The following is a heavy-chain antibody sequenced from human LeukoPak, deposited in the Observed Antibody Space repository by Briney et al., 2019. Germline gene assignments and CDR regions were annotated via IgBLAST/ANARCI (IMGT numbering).Heavy chain of an antibody. Sequence: SETLSLTCTVSGGSISSYYWSWIRQPAGKGLEWIGHIYTSGSTNYNPSLKSRVIMSIDTSKNEFSLKMTYVTAADTAVYYCARQKTPVTSFDPWGQGTLVTVSS. CDR2: IYTSGST. CDR3: ARQKTPVTSFDP. V-gene: IGHV4-4*07. CDR1: GGSISSYY. J-gene: IGHJ5*02.